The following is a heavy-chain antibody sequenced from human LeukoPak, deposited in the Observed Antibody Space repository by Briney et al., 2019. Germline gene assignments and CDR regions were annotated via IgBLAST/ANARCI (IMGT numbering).Heavy chain of an antibody. CDR1: GYTFTSYG. V-gene: IGHV1-18*01. CDR2: ISTYHGNT. J-gene: IGHJ1*01. Sequence: ASVKVSCKASGYTFTSYGISWVRQAPGQRLEWMGWISTYHGNTNYAQKLQGRVTMTTDTSTSTAYMELRSLRSDDSAVYYCASDPRGIAAAGTDSIEYFQHWGQGTLVTVSS. CDR3: ASDPRGIAAAGTDSIEYFQH. D-gene: IGHD6-13*01.